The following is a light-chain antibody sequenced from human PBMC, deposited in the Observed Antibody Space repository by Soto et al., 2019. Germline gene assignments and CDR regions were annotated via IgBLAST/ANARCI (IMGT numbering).Light chain of an antibody. Sequence: DIQVTQSPPTLSASVGDRVTITCRAGQTISTWMAWYQQKPGKAPKLLVYDASTLQSGVATRFSGSGSGTEFTLIISGLQPEDSATYYCQQYTNTNNPWMFGQGTKVDIK. J-gene: IGKJ1*01. V-gene: IGKV1-5*01. CDR2: DAS. CDR1: QTISTW. CDR3: QQYTNTNNPWM.